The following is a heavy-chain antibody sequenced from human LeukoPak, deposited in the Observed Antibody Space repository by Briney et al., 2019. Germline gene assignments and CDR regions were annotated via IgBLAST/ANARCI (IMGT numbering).Heavy chain of an antibody. CDR1: GGSISSGNYY. CDR2: IYISGTT. D-gene: IGHD3-3*01. V-gene: IGHV4-61*02. J-gene: IGHJ5*02. CDR3: ARAGVRFLEWSSPLNWFDP. Sequence: PSETLSLTCTVSGGSISSGNYYYSWIRQPAGKGLEWLGRIYISGTTNYNPSLKSRVTISVDTSKNQFSLKLSSVTAADTAVYYCARAGVRFLEWSSPLNWFDPWGQGTLVTVSS.